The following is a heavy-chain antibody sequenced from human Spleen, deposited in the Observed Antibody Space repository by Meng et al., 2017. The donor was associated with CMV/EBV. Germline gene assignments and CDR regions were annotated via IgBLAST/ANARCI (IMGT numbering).Heavy chain of an antibody. CDR1: GYPFTNYG. D-gene: IGHD3-22*01. Sequence: ASVKVSCKASGYPFTNYGISWVRQAPGQGLEWMGWISAYNGNTNYAQNVQGRVTMTTDTSTDTAYMELRSLRSDDTAVYYCARDRYYDSSGYSYPDAFDIWGQGTMVTVSS. J-gene: IGHJ3*02. CDR2: ISAYNGNT. CDR3: ARDRYYDSSGYSYPDAFDI. V-gene: IGHV1-18*01.